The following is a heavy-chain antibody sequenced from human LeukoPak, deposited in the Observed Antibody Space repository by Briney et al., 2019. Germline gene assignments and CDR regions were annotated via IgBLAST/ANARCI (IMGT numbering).Heavy chain of an antibody. Sequence: PGGSLRPSCAASGFTLSSNWMTWVRQAPGKGLEWVANIKQDGSEKYYVDSVKGRFTISRDNAKNSLYLQMNSLRAEDTAVYYCARGRYSSTWLDYWGQGTPVTVSS. D-gene: IGHD6-13*01. CDR1: GFTLSSNW. V-gene: IGHV3-7*01. CDR3: ARGRYSSTWLDY. J-gene: IGHJ4*02. CDR2: IKQDGSEK.